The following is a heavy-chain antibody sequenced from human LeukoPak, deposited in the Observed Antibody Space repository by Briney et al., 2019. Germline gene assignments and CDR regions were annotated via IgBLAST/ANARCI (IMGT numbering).Heavy chain of an antibody. V-gene: IGHV1-18*01. CDR3: ARVPPWFGEPLSDY. CDR2: ISAYNGNT. CDR1: GYTFNSYD. Sequence: GASVKVSCKASGYTFNSYDINWVRQAPGQGLEWMGWISAYNGNTNYAQKLQGRVTMTTDTSTSTAYMELRSLRSDDTAVYYCARVPPWFGEPLSDYWGQGTLVTVSS. D-gene: IGHD3-10*01. J-gene: IGHJ4*02.